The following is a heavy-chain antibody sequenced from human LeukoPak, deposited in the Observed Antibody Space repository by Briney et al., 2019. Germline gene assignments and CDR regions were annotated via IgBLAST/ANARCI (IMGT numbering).Heavy chain of an antibody. Sequence: ASVKVSCKASGYTFTGYYMHWVRQAPGQGLEWMGWINPNSGGTNYAQKFQGRVTMTRDTSISTAYMELSSLRSEDTAVYYCARSVEMATINAFDIWGQGTMVTVSS. D-gene: IGHD5-24*01. CDR3: ARSVEMATINAFDI. J-gene: IGHJ3*02. CDR2: INPNSGGT. V-gene: IGHV1-2*02. CDR1: GYTFTGYY.